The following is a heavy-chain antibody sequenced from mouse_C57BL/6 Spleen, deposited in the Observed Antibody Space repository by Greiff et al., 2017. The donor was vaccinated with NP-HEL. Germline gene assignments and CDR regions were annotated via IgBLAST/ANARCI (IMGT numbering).Heavy chain of an antibody. V-gene: IGHV1-64*01. Sequence: QVQLQQPGAELVKPGASVKLSCTASGYTFTSYCMHWVKQRPGQGLEWIGMIHPTSGSTNYNAKFKSKATLTVDKSTSTAYMQLSSLTSEDSAVYYYAREGEVWFAYWGQGTLVTVSA. CDR3: AREGEVWFAY. CDR1: GYTFTSYC. CDR2: IHPTSGST. J-gene: IGHJ3*01.